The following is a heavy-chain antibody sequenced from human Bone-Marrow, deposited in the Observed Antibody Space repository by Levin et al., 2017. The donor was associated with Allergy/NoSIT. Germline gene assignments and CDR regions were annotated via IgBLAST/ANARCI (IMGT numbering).Heavy chain of an antibody. J-gene: IGHJ6*02. CDR3: ARASSEYGLYYYGMDV. V-gene: IGHV3-74*01. D-gene: IGHD4-17*01. Sequence: GESLKISCAGTGVTFRNYWMHWVRQTPGKGLVWLSRINSDGSSRDYADSVKGRFTISRDNAKDTLYLQMNSLRADDSAVYYCARASSEYGLYYYGMDVWGQGTTVIVSS. CDR1: GVTFRNYW. CDR2: INSDGSSR.